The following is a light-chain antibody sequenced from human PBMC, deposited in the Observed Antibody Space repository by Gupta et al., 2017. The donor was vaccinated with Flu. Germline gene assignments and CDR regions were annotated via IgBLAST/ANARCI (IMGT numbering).Light chain of an antibody. CDR1: QSISSW. Sequence: DIQMTQSPSTLSASVGDRVTITCRASQSISSWLAWYQQKPGKAPKLLIYKASSLGSWVPSRCSGRASGKVFTRTIRSMQPDDVATYSCQQYNWDPRTFGEGTKVEIK. J-gene: IGKJ4*01. V-gene: IGKV1-5*03. CDR3: QQYNWDPRT. CDR2: KAS.